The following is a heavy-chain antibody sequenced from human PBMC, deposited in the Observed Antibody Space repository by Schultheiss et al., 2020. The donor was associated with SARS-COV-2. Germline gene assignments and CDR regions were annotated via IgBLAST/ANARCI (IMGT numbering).Heavy chain of an antibody. J-gene: IGHJ4*02. V-gene: IGHV3-33*01. D-gene: IGHD1-26*01. CDR3: ARGPEVGATTLDY. CDR1: GFTFSSYG. Sequence: GGSLRLSCAASGFTFSSYGMHWVRQAPGKGLEWVAVIWYDGSNKYYADSVKGRFTISRDNSKNTLYLQMNSLRAEDTAVYYCARGPEVGATTLDYWGQGTLVTVSS. CDR2: IWYDGSNK.